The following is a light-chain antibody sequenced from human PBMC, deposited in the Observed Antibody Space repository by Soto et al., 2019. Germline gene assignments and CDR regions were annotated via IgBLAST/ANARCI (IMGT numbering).Light chain of an antibody. V-gene: IGKV1-5*01. CDR2: DAS. CDR1: QTISNW. CDR3: QQYHTYRT. Sequence: DIQLTQSPSSVSASVGDRVTITCRASQTISNWLAWYQQKPGKAPNLPIYDASSLQSGVPSRFSGSGSGTEFTLTISTLQPDDSATYYCQQYHTYRTFGQGTKVDI. J-gene: IGKJ1*01.